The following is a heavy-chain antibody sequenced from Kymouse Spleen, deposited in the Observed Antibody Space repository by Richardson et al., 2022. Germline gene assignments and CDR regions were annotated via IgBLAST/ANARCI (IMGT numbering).Heavy chain of an antibody. V-gene: IGHV3-7*01. Sequence: EVQLVESGGGLVQPGGSLRLSCAASGFTFSSYWMSWVRQAPGKGLEWVANIKQDGSEKYYVDSVKGRFTISRDNAKNSLYLQMNSLRAEDTAVYYCARDHDRIAAAGTSFDYWGQGTLVTVSS. CDR2: IKQDGSEK. D-gene: IGHD6-13*01. CDR3: ARDHDRIAAAGTSFDY. CDR1: GFTFSSYW. J-gene: IGHJ4*02.